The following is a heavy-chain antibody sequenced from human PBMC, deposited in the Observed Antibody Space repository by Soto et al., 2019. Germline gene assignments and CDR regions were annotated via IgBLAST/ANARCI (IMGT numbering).Heavy chain of an antibody. CDR2: IYYSGST. V-gene: IGHV4-59*01. CDR3: ARGRPYDFWSASNWFDP. D-gene: IGHD3-3*01. Sequence: PSETLSLTCTVSGGSISSYYWSWIRQPPGKGLEWIGYIYYSGSTNYNPSLKSRVTISVDTSKNQFSLKLSSVTAADTAVYYCARGRPYDFWSASNWFDPWGQGTLVTVSS. J-gene: IGHJ5*02. CDR1: GGSISSYY.